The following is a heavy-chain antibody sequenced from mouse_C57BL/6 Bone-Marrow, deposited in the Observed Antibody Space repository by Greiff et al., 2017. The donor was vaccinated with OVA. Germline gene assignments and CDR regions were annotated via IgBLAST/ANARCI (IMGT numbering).Heavy chain of an antibody. J-gene: IGHJ2*01. CDR1: GYTFTSYW. D-gene: IGHD1-1*01. CDR2: IDPSDSYT. V-gene: IGHV1-69*01. Sequence: VQLQQPGAELVMPGASVKLSCKASGYTFTSYWMHWVKQRPGQGLEWIGEIDPSDSYTNSNQKFKGKSTLTVDKSSSTAYMHLSSLTSEDSAVYYCARSYTTVVATRYYFDYWGQGTTLTVSS. CDR3: ARSYTTVVATRYYFDY.